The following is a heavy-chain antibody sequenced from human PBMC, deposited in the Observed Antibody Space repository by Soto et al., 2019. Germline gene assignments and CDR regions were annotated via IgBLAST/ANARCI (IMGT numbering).Heavy chain of an antibody. Sequence: SETLSLTCTVSGGSISSGDYYWSWIRQPPGKGLEWIGYIYYSGSTYYNPSLKSRVTISVDTSKNQFSLKLSSVTAADTAVYYCARERKDIVLVPAANNWFDPWGQGTLVTVSS. CDR2: IYYSGST. CDR1: GGSISSGDYY. CDR3: ARERKDIVLVPAANNWFDP. V-gene: IGHV4-30-4*01. D-gene: IGHD2-2*01. J-gene: IGHJ5*02.